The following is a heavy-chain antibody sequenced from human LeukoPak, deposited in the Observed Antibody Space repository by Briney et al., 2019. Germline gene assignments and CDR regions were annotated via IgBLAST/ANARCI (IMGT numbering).Heavy chain of an antibody. Sequence: ASVKVSCKASGYTFTGYYMHWVRPAPGQELEWVGWINPKRGGTNYAQKFQGRVTMTRDTNISTAYMELSRLRSDDTAVYYCATVGYCSSTSCPRWHYYYMDVWGKGTTVTVSS. J-gene: IGHJ6*03. D-gene: IGHD2-2*01. CDR1: GYTFTGYY. CDR2: INPKRGGT. CDR3: ATVGYCSSTSCPRWHYYYMDV. V-gene: IGHV1-2*02.